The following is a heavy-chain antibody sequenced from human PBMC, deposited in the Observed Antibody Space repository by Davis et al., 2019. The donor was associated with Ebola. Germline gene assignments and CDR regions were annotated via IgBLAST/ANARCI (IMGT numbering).Heavy chain of an antibody. D-gene: IGHD6-6*01. V-gene: IGHV3-48*02. CDR2: ISSSGSTI. CDR3: ARGRYSSSSVYFDY. CDR1: GFTFSSYG. Sequence: GESLKIPCAASGFTFSSYGMNWVRQAPGKGLERVSYISSSGSTIYYADSVKGRFTISRDNAKNSLYLQMNSLRDEDTAVYYCARGRYSSSSVYFDYWGQGTLVTVSS. J-gene: IGHJ4*02.